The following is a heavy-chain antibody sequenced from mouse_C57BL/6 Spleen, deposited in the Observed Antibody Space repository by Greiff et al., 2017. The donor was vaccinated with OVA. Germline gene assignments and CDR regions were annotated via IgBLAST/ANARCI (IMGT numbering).Heavy chain of an antibody. V-gene: IGHV1-26*01. D-gene: IGHD1-1*01. CDR1: GYTFTDYY. CDR3: ARGGTTVEKAWFAY. J-gene: IGHJ3*01. CDR2: INPNNGGT. Sequence: EVQLQQSGPELVKPGASVKISCKASGYTFTDYYMNWVKQSHGKSLEWIGDINPNNGGTSYNQKFKGKATLTVDKSSSTAYMELRSLTSEDSAVYYCARGGTTVEKAWFAYWGQGTLVTVSA.